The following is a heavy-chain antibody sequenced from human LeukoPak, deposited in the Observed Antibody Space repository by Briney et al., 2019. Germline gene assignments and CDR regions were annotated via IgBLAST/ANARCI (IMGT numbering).Heavy chain of an antibody. J-gene: IGHJ4*02. CDR1: GFTFSSHA. D-gene: IGHD4/OR15-4a*01. V-gene: IGHV3-23*03. CDR2: IDIGGDNT. Sequence: GGSLRLSCTVSGFTFSSHAWSSVRQAPGRGLECVSCIDIGGDNTYYGDSVKGRFTISRDNSKNTLYLQMVSLRAEDLAVYYCANEKRPNDYWAQGPRVTVSS. CDR3: ANEKRPNDY.